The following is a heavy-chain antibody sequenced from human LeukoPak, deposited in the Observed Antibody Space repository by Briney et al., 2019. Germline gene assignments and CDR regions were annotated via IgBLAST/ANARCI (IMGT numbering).Heavy chain of an antibody. V-gene: IGHV3-33*03. CDR1: GFSFNTYG. CDR3: AKVSVQYSSSSDAFDC. CDR2: IWYDGTIT. D-gene: IGHD4-11*01. Sequence: GRSLTLSCAASGFSFNTYGMHWVRQAPGKGLEWVALIWYDGTITYYADSVKGRFTIFRDNSKNTLYLQLTSLRAEDTAMYYCAKVSVQYSSSSDAFDCWGHGTPVTVSS. J-gene: IGHJ4*01.